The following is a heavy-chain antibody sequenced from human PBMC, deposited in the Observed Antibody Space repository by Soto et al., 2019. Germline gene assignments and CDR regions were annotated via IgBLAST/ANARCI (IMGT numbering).Heavy chain of an antibody. V-gene: IGHV3-48*03. Sequence: GGSLRLSCAVSGFPFSNFQMNWVRQAPGKGLEWISYLSSTGTTIYYADSVKGRFTFSRDNAKRSVSLQMNGLRAEDTAIYYCVGNFGDSVSAFDIWGQGTMVTVSS. D-gene: IGHD4-17*01. J-gene: IGHJ3*02. CDR3: VGNFGDSVSAFDI. CDR1: GFPFSNFQ. CDR2: LSSTGTTI.